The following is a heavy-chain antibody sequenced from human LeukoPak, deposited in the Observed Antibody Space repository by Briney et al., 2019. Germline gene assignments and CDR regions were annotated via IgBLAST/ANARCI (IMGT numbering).Heavy chain of an antibody. CDR3: ARGAGYSSNY. Sequence: PSETLSLTCAVYGGSFSGYYWSWIRQPPGKGLEWIGEINHSGSTNYNPSLKSRVTISVDTSKNQFSLKLSSVTAADTAVYYCARGAGYSSNYWGQGTLVTVSS. V-gene: IGHV4-34*01. J-gene: IGHJ4*02. D-gene: IGHD5-24*01. CDR1: GGSFSGYY. CDR2: INHSGST.